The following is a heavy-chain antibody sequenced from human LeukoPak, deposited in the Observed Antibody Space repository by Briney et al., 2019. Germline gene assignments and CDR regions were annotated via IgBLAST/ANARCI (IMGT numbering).Heavy chain of an antibody. CDR2: INPNSGGT. V-gene: IGHV1-2*02. CDR1: GYTFTGYY. J-gene: IGHJ4*02. CDR3: ATINTIFGVVTSYYFDY. D-gene: IGHD3-3*01. Sequence: ASVKVSCKASGYTFTGYYMHWVRQAPGQGLEWMGWINPNSGGTNYAQKYQGRVTMTTDTSTSTAYMEVRSLRSDDTAIYYCATINTIFGVVTSYYFDYWGQGTLVTVSS.